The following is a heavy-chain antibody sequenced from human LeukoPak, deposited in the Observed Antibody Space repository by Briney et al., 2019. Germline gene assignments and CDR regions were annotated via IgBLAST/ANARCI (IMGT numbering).Heavy chain of an antibody. Sequence: PGGSLRLSCAASGFMFSSNWMNWVRLAPGKGLEWVANIKEDGTETYYVDSVKGRFTISRDNGKKSLYLQMNSLRVEDTAVYYCAKEGRSLQTYWGQGTLVTVSS. CDR1: GFMFSSNW. CDR3: AKEGRSLQTY. CDR2: IKEDGTET. V-gene: IGHV3-7*03. D-gene: IGHD5-24*01. J-gene: IGHJ4*02.